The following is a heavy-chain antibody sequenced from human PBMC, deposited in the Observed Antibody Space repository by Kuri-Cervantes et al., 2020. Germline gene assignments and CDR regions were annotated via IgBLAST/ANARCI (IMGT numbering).Heavy chain of an antibody. V-gene: IGHV3-21*01. CDR2: ISSSSSYI. Sequence: GGSLRLSCAASGFTFSSYSMNWVRQAPGKGLEWVSSISSSSSYIYYADSVKGRFTISRDNAKNSLYLQMNSLRDEDTAVYYCARAFKWELDYYYYYYGMDVWGQGTTVTVSS. J-gene: IGHJ6*02. CDR1: GFTFSSYS. D-gene: IGHD1-26*01. CDR3: ARAFKWELDYYYYYYGMDV.